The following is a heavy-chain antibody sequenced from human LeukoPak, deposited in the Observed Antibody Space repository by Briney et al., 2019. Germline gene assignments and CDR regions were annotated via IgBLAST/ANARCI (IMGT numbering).Heavy chain of an antibody. Sequence: PSETLSLTCTVSGGSISSSSYYWGWIRQPPGKGLEWIGSIYYSGSTYYNPSLKSRVTISVDRSKNQLSLKLSSVTAADTAEYYCARRGHCSSTSCYGASGGAFDMWGQGTMVTVSS. CDR3: ARRGHCSSTSCYGASGGAFDM. V-gene: IGHV4-39*07. CDR1: GGSISSSSYY. CDR2: IYYSGST. D-gene: IGHD2-2*01. J-gene: IGHJ3*02.